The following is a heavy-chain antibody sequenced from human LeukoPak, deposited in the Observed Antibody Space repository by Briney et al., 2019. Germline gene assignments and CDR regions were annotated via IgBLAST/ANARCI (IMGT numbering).Heavy chain of an antibody. CDR3: TRGHWGLQS. CDR1: GASVTDYY. CDR2: IHHSGNS. V-gene: IGHV4-59*02. J-gene: IGHJ5*02. Sequence: SETLSLTCTVSGASVTDYYWSWIRQSPGKGLEWISYIHHSGNSDYNPSHRSRVTTSLDTSKNQFSLNLISVTAADTAVYYCTRGHWGLQSWSQGTLVTVSS. D-gene: IGHD7-27*01.